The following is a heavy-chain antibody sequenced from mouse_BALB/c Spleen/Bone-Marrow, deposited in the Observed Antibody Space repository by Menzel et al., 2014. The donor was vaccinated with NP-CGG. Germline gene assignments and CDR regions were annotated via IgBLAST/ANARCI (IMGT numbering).Heavy chain of an antibody. CDR3: ARDNYRGAWFAY. D-gene: IGHD2-14*01. CDR2: IWAGGST. Sequence: QVQLKDSGPGLVAPSQSLSITCTVSGFSLTSYGLHWVRQPPGKGLEWLGVIWAGGSTNYNSALMSRPSISKDNSKSQVFLKMNSLQTDDTAMYYCARDNYRGAWFAYWGQGTLVTVSA. V-gene: IGHV2-9*02. CDR1: GFSLTSYG. J-gene: IGHJ3*01.